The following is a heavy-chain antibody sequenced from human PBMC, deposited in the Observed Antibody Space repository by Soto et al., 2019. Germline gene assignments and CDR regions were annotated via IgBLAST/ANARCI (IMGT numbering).Heavy chain of an antibody. D-gene: IGHD3-22*01. J-gene: IGHJ4*02. CDR1: GYTFTSYG. V-gene: IGHV1-18*01. Sequence: ASVKVSCKASGYTFTSYGISWVRQAPGQGLEWMGWISAYNGNTKYAQKLQGRVTLTTDTSTSTAYMELRSLRSDDTAVYYCATGSESSGYYSYFDYWGQGTLVTVPQ. CDR2: ISAYNGNT. CDR3: ATGSESSGYYSYFDY.